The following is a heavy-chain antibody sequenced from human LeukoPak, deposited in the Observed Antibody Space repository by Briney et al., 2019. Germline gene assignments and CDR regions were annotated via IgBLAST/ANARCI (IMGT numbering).Heavy chain of an antibody. D-gene: IGHD2-2*01. V-gene: IGHV4-59*12. Sequence: PSETLSLTCTVSGGSISSYYWSWIRQPPGKGLEWIGYIYYSGSTNYNPSLKSRVTISVDTSKNQFSLKLSSVTAADTAVYYCARTSRSTSQGGPKNWFDPWGQGTLVTVSS. CDR2: IYYSGST. J-gene: IGHJ5*02. CDR3: ARTSRSTSQGGPKNWFDP. CDR1: GGSISSYY.